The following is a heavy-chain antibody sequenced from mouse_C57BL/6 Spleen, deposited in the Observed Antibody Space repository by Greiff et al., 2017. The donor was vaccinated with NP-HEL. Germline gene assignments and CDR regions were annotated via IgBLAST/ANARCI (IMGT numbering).Heavy chain of an antibody. CDR3: AREGYYYGSSHRFAY. CDR1: GFTFSSYA. D-gene: IGHD1-1*01. Sequence: EVQGVESGGGLVKPGGSLKLSCAASGFTFSSYAMSWVRQTPEKRLEWVATISDGGSYTYYPDNVKGRFTISRDNAKNNLYLQMSHLKSEDTAMYYCAREGYYYGSSHRFAYWGQGTLVTVSA. CDR2: ISDGGSYT. V-gene: IGHV5-4*01. J-gene: IGHJ3*01.